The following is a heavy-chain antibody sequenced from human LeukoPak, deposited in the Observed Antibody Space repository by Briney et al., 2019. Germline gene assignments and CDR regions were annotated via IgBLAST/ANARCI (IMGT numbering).Heavy chain of an antibody. V-gene: IGHV4-34*01. CDR3: ARLIFDYFDY. CDR1: GGSFSGYY. CDR2: INHSGST. D-gene: IGHD2-8*01. Sequence: SETLSLTCAVYGGSFSGYYWSWIRQPPGKGLEWIGEINHSGSTYYNPSLKSRVTISVDRSKNQFSLKLSSVTAADTAVYYCARLIFDYFDYWGQGTLVTVSS. J-gene: IGHJ4*02.